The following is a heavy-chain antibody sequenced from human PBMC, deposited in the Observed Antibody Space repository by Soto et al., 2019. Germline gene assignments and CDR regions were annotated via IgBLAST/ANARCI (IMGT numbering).Heavy chain of an antibody. Sequence: QVQLVESGGGVVQPGRSLRLSCAVSGFTFDSYPMHWVRQAPGKGLEWVAVVSYDGTKEYYADSVKGRFTISRDNSKSTLSLQMNSLRADDTAEYYCARAEYSSSWSPYYYYYGMDVWGQGTTVTVSS. CDR1: GFTFDSYP. J-gene: IGHJ6*02. V-gene: IGHV3-30*14. D-gene: IGHD6-13*01. CDR2: VSYDGTKE. CDR3: ARAEYSSSWSPYYYYYGMDV.